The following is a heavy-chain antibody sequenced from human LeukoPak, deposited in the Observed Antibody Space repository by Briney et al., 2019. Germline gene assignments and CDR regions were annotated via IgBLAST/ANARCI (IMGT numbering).Heavy chain of an antibody. CDR3: ARAFYDSSGYYYGGRTFDY. J-gene: IGHJ4*02. CDR1: GGSFSGYY. D-gene: IGHD3-22*01. V-gene: IGHV4-34*01. CDR2: FNHSGST. Sequence: PSETLSLTCAVYGGSFSGYYWGWIRQPPGKGLEWIGEFNHSGSTNYNPSLKSRVTISVDTSKNQFSLKLSSVTAADTAVYYCARAFYDSSGYYYGGRTFDYWGQGTLVTVSS.